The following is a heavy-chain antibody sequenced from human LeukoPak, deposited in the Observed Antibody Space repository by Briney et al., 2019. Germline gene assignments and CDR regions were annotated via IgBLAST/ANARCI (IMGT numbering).Heavy chain of an antibody. V-gene: IGHV7-4-1*02. CDR3: AKDRSGNDYSPSDY. D-gene: IGHD4-11*01. CDR1: GYTFTSYA. CDR2: INTNTGNP. J-gene: IGHJ4*02. Sequence: ASVKVSCKASGYTFTSYAMNWVRQAPGQGLEWMGWINTNTGNPTYAQGFTGRFVFSLDTSVSTAYLQISSLKAEDTAVYYCAKDRSGNDYSPSDYWGQGTLVTVSS.